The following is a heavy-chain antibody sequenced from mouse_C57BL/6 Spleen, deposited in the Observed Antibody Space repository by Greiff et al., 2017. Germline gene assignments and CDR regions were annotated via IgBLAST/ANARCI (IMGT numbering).Heavy chain of an antibody. CDR3: ASSPITTVVEDY. V-gene: IGHV1-81*01. CDR2: IYPRSGNT. CDR1: GYTFTSYG. Sequence: VQLQQSGAELARPGASVKLSCKASGYTFTSYGISWVKQRTGQGLEWIGEIYPRSGNTYYNEKFKGKATLTADKSSSTAYMELRSLTSEYSAVYFCASSPITTVVEDYWGQGTTLTVSS. D-gene: IGHD1-1*01. J-gene: IGHJ2*01.